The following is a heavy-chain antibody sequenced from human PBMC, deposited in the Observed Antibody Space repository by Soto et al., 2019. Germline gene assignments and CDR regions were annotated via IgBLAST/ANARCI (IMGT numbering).Heavy chain of an antibody. J-gene: IGHJ4*02. V-gene: IGHV4-39*07. CDR2: IYYSGST. CDR3: ARLPHSYSSSSSFYYFDY. Sequence: TLSLSCTVSDGTISSSSYYWGRIHQNPGKGLEWIGSIYYSGSTNYNPSLKSRVTISVDTSKNQFSLRLSSVTAADTAVYYCARLPHSYSSSSSFYYFDYWGQGTLVTVSS. CDR1: DGTISSSSYY. D-gene: IGHD6-6*01.